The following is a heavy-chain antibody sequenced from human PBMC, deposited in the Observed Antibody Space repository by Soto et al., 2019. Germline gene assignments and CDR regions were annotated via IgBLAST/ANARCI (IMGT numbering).Heavy chain of an antibody. CDR3: AKGGRQWLVTSDFNY. V-gene: IGHV3-30*18. Sequence: VQLVESGGGVVQPGRSLRLSCAASGFTFSDYAMHWVRQAPGKGLEWVAVVSHDGRNTQYADSVKGQFTISRDSSNNTVSLEMTSLRAEDTAVYYCAKGGRQWLVTSDFNYWGQGALVTVSS. D-gene: IGHD6-19*01. CDR2: VSHDGRNT. CDR1: GFTFSDYA. J-gene: IGHJ4*02.